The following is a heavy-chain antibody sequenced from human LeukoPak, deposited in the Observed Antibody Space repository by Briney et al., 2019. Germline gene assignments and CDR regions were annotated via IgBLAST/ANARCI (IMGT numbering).Heavy chain of an antibody. CDR1: GYSISSNYF. Sequence: SETLSLTCTVSGYSISSNYFWGWIRQSPGKGLEWIGSLSHSGSTYYNPSLKSRVTLSVDTSKNHFFLRLTSVTAADTAVYYCVRDNVPGYFDSWGQGTLVTVSS. CDR3: VRDNVPGYFDS. V-gene: IGHV4-38-2*02. CDR2: LSHSGST. J-gene: IGHJ4*02. D-gene: IGHD2-8*01.